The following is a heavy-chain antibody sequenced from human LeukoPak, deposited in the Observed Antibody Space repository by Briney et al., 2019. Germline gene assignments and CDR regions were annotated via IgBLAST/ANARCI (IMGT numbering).Heavy chain of an antibody. CDR3: ARGDGSYGYWDY. J-gene: IGHJ4*02. Sequence: GGSLRLSCAASGFTFSSYWMHWVRQAPGKGLVWVSRINGDGSRTTYADSVKGRFTISRDNAKNTLYLQMNSLTAEDTAVYYCARGDGSYGYWDYWGQGTLVTVSS. V-gene: IGHV3-74*01. D-gene: IGHD5-18*01. CDR2: INGDGSRT. CDR1: GFTFSSYW.